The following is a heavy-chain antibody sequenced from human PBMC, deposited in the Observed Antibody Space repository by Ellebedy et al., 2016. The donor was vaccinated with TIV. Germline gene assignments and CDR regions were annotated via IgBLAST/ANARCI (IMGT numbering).Heavy chain of an antibody. J-gene: IGHJ4*02. Sequence: MPGGSLRLSCAVYGGSFSGYYWTWVRQPPGKGLEWIGEINHSGSTNYSPSLRSRVTISRDTSKNQFSLKLTSLTAADTAVYYCARGQITLVRGVMGDNRPWIDYWGQGTQVTVSS. CDR1: GGSFSGYY. CDR3: ARGQITLVRGVMGDNRPWIDY. V-gene: IGHV4-34*01. CDR2: INHSGST. D-gene: IGHD3-10*01.